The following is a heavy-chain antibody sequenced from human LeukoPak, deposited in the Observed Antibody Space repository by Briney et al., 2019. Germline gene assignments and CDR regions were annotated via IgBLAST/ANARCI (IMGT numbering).Heavy chain of an antibody. D-gene: IGHD6-13*01. CDR2: ISGSGGST. V-gene: IGHV3-23*01. Sequence: GGSLRLSCAASGFTFSSYGMSWVRQAPGKGLEWVSAISGSGGSTYYADSVRGRFTISRDNSKNTLYLQMNSLRAEDMAVYYCARDTDSWYFDYWGQGTLVTVSS. J-gene: IGHJ4*02. CDR1: GFTFSSYG. CDR3: ARDTDSWYFDY.